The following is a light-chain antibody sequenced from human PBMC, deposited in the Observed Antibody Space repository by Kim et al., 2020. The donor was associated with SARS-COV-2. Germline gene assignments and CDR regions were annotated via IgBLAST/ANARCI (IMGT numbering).Light chain of an antibody. V-gene: IGLV3-1*01. CDR2: QDS. CDR1: KLGDKY. J-gene: IGLJ1*01. CDR3: PAWDSSTAV. Sequence: SYELTQPPSVSVSPGQTARITCSGDKLGDKYACWYQQKPGQSPVLVIYQDSKRPSGIPERFSGSNSGNTATLTISGTQAMDEADYYCPAWDSSTAVFGTG.